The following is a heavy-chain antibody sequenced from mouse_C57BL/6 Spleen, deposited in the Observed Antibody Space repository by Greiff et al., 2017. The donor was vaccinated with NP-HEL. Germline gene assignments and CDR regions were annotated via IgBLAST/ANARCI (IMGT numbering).Heavy chain of an antibody. D-gene: IGHD3-2*02. J-gene: IGHJ2*01. CDR3: ASGGPDSSGFDY. V-gene: IGHV1-80*01. CDR1: GYAFSSYW. Sequence: VHLVESGAELVKPGASVKISCKASGYAFSSYWMNWVKQRPGKGLEWIGQLYPGDGDTTYNGKFKGKATRTADTSSSTAYMQLSSLTSEDSAVYFCASGGPDSSGFDYWGQGTTLTVSS. CDR2: LYPGDGDT.